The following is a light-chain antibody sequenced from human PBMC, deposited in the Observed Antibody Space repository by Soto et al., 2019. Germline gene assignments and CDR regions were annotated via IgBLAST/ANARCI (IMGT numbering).Light chain of an antibody. CDR2: GAS. Sequence: EIVLTQSPGTLSLSPGERATLSCRASQSFSSSYLAWYQQKPGQAPRLLIFGASTRATGIPDRFSGSGSGTDFTLTISRLEPEDFAVYYCQQYDYSVPMWTFCQWTKVEVK. V-gene: IGKV3-20*01. J-gene: IGKJ1*01. CDR1: QSFSSSY. CDR3: QQYDYSVPMWT.